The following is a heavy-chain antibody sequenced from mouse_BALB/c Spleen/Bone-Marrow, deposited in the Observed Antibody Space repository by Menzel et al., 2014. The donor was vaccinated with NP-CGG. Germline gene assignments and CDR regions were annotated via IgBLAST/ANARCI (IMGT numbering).Heavy chain of an antibody. D-gene: IGHD3-2*02. V-gene: IGHV5-6-3*01. J-gene: IGHJ2*01. CDR3: AKNQEAFDY. CDR1: GFTFSNYG. Sequence: EVMLVESGGGLVQPGGSLKLSCAASGFTFSNYGMSWVRQTPDKRLELVATINSNGGTTYYPDSVKGRFTISRDNAKNTLYLQMSSLKSEDTAMYYCAKNQEAFDYWGQGTTLTVSS. CDR2: INSNGGTT.